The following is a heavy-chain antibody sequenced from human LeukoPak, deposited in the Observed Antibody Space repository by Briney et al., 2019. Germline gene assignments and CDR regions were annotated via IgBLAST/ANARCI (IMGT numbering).Heavy chain of an antibody. J-gene: IGHJ4*02. CDR2: INHSGST. CDR1: GFTFSSYA. Sequence: GSLRLSCAASGFTFSSYAMSWVRQPPGKGLEWIGEINHSGSTNYNPSLKSRVTISVDTSKNQFSLKLSSVTAADTAVYYCARDEGSGWSYYWGQGTLVTVSS. V-gene: IGHV4-34*01. D-gene: IGHD6-19*01. CDR3: ARDEGSGWSYY.